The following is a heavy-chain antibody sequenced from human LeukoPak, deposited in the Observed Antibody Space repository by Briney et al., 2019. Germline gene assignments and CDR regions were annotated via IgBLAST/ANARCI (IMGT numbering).Heavy chain of an antibody. CDR3: AREEVTMVRGVILGRAFDI. Sequence: ASVKVSCKASGYIFTSYYMHWVRQAPGQGLEWMGIINPSGGSTSYAQKFQGRVTMTRDMSTSTVYMELSSLRSEDTAVYYCAREEVTMVRGVILGRAFDIWGQGTMVTVSS. J-gene: IGHJ3*02. V-gene: IGHV1-46*01. CDR2: INPSGGST. CDR1: GYIFTSYY. D-gene: IGHD3-10*01.